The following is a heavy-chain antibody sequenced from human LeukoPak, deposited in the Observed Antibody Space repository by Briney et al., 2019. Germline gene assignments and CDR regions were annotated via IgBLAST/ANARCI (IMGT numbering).Heavy chain of an antibody. J-gene: IGHJ4*02. V-gene: IGHV1-69*13. CDR1: GGTFSSYA. CDR2: IIPIFGTA. Sequence: ASVKVSCKASGGTFSSYANSWVRQAPGQGLEWMGGIIPIFGTANYAQKFQGRVTITADESTSTAYMELSSLRSEDTAVYYCARGGRIGSYLAYFDYWGQGTLVTVSS. D-gene: IGHD1-26*01. CDR3: ARGGRIGSYLAYFDY.